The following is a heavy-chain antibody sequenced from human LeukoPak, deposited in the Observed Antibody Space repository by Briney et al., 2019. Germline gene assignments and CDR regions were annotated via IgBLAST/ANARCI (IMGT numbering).Heavy chain of an antibody. CDR2: IWYDGSNK. D-gene: IGHD3-10*01. J-gene: IGHJ4*02. CDR1: GFSFSSYG. V-gene: IGHV3-33*01. CDR3: SRGRSLWFGDLDG. Sequence: GGSLRLSCAASGFSFSSYGMHWVRQAPGKGLEWVAVIWYDGSNKYYADFVKGRFTISKDNSKNTLYLQINSLRPEDTAVDYCSRGRSLWFGDLDGWVQGTLV.